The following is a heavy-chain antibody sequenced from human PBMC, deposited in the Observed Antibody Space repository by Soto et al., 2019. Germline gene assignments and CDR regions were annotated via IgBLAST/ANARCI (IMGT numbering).Heavy chain of an antibody. CDR1: RAFINSGGFY. CDR2: IFHSGST. V-gene: IGHV4-31*03. Sequence: QVQLQESGPGLVQPSETLSLTCSVSRAFINSGGFYYSWIRQPPGKGLEWLGYIFHSGSTLYTPSLRGRLTLSAATSRNQLSLHLTSVTAADTAVYYCVSGGIAGHWFDPWGQGILVTVSS. J-gene: IGHJ5*02. CDR3: VSGGIAGHWFDP. D-gene: IGHD2-15*01.